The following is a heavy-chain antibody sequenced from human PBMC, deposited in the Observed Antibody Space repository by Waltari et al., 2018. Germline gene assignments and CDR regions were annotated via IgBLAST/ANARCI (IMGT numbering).Heavy chain of an antibody. V-gene: IGHV4-61*02. Sequence: QVQLQESGPGLVKPSQTLSLTCTVSGDSISSSYYWTWIRQPAGKGLEWIGRIHISGSTIYNPSLKSRVTISVDTSKNQFSLNLRSVTAADTAMYYCARDSIYGGVEYWGQGAQVTVSS. CDR2: IHISGST. CDR3: ARDSIYGGVEY. CDR1: GDSISSSYY. D-gene: IGHD4-17*01. J-gene: IGHJ4*02.